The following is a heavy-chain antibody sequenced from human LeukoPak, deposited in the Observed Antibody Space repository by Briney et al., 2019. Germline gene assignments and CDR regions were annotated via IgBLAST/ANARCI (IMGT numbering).Heavy chain of an antibody. CDR3: ARVMEYYYDSSGYDY. CDR1: GFTFSSYS. V-gene: IGHV3-21*01. Sequence: GGSLRLSCAASGFTFSSYSMYWVRQAPGKGLEWVSSISSSSSYIYYADSVKGRFTISRDNAKNSLYLQMNSLRAEDTAVYYCARVMEYYYDSSGYDYWGQGTLVTVSS. D-gene: IGHD3-22*01. J-gene: IGHJ4*02. CDR2: ISSSSSYI.